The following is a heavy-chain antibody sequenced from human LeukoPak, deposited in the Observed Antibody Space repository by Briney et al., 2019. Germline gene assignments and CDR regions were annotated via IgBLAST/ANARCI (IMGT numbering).Heavy chain of an antibody. J-gene: IGHJ3*02. CDR2: ISWNSGSK. V-gene: IGHV3-9*01. D-gene: IGHD1-26*01. CDR3: AKAYSGSHKYGFDI. CDR1: GFTFGDWA. Sequence: GRSLRLSCAASGFTFGDWAMHWVRQAPGKGLEWVSGISWNSGSKVYADSVKGRFTISRDNAKNSLYLQMSSLRAEDTALYYCAKAYSGSHKYGFDIWGQGTMVTVSS.